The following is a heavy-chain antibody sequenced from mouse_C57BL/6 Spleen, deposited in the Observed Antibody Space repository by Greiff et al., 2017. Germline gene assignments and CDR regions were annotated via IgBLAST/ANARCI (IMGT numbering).Heavy chain of an antibody. J-gene: IGHJ2*01. Sequence: VQLKESGAELVRPGASVKLSCKASGYTFTDYYINWVKQRPGQGLEWIARIYPGRGNTYYNEKFKGKATMTAEKSDSTAYMQLSSLTSEDSAVYFCARGEPAVAGDYWGQGTTLTVSA. CDR3: ARGEPAVAGDY. CDR2: IYPGRGNT. D-gene: IGHD1-1*01. V-gene: IGHV1-76*01. CDR1: GYTFTDYY.